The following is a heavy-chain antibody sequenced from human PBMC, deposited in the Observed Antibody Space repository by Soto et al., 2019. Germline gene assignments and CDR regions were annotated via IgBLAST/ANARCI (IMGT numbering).Heavy chain of an antibody. Sequence: QVQLVQSGAEVKKPGASVKVSCKASGYTFTSYDINWVRQATGQGLEWMGWMNPNSGNTGYAQKFQGRVTMTRNTSINTAYMEVSRLRSEDTAVYYWARERSAAGTGWFDPWGQGTLVTVSS. V-gene: IGHV1-8*01. J-gene: IGHJ5*02. CDR2: MNPNSGNT. CDR3: ARERSAAGTGWFDP. CDR1: GYTFTSYD. D-gene: IGHD6-13*01.